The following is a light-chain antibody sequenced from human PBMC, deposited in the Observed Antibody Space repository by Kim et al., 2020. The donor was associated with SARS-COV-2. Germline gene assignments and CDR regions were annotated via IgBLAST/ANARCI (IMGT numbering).Light chain of an antibody. V-gene: IGKV1-39*01. CDR3: QQSYSTPPYT. Sequence: DIQMTQSSSSLSASVGDRVTITCRASQSISSYLNWYQQKPGKAPKLLIYAASSLQSGVPSRFSGSGSGTDFTLTISSLQPEDFATYYCQQSYSTPPYTFGQGTKLEI. CDR1: QSISSY. J-gene: IGKJ2*01. CDR2: AAS.